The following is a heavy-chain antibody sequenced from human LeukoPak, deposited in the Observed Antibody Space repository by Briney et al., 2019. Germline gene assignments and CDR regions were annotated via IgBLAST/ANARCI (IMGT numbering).Heavy chain of an antibody. D-gene: IGHD6-19*01. J-gene: IGHJ4*02. CDR3: AKGPWLASFDY. V-gene: IGHV3-30-3*01. CDR1: GFVFSHYA. Sequence: PGGSLRLSCAASGFVFSHYAIYLVRQAPGKGLEWVALISYDGSNQFYADSVKGRFTISRDNSKNTLYLQMNSLRAEDTAVYYCAKGPWLASFDYWGQGTLVTVSS. CDR2: ISYDGSNQ.